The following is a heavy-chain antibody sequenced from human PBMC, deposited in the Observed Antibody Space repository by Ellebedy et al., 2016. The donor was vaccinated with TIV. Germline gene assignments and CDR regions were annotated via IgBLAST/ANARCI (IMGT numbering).Heavy chain of an antibody. CDR1: GFTFSDYY. D-gene: IGHD5-18*01. Sequence: GESLKISCAASGFTFSDYYMSWIRQAPGKGLEWVSYISSSGSTIYYADSVKGRFTISMDNAKNSLYLQMNSLRAEDTAVYYCAREGDTAMVHGMDVWGQGTTVTVSS. J-gene: IGHJ6*02. V-gene: IGHV3-11*01. CDR2: ISSSGSTI. CDR3: AREGDTAMVHGMDV.